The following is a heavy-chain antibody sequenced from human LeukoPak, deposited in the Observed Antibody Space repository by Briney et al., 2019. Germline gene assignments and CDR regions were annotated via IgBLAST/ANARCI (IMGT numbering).Heavy chain of an antibody. D-gene: IGHD3-3*01. CDR2: IYYSGST. V-gene: IGHV4-61*08. CDR1: GGSISSGGYS. J-gene: IGHJ6*03. Sequence: SETLSLTCAVSGGSISSGGYSWSWIRQPPGKGLEWIGYIYYSGSTNYNPSLKSRVTISVDTSKNQFSLKLSSVTAADTAVYYCAREKYYDFWSGYYYYYMDVWGKGTTVTVSS. CDR3: AREKYYDFWSGYYYYYMDV.